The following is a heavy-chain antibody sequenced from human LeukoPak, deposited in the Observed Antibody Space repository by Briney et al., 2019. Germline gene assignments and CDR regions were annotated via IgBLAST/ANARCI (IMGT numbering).Heavy chain of an antibody. CDR1: GGSISSGGYS. Sequence: SQTLSLTCAVSGGSISSGGYSWSWIRQPPGKGLEWIGYIYHSGSTYYNPSLKSRVTISVDRSKNQFSLKLSSVTAADTAVYYCARVWAMIFDYWGQGTLVTVSS. J-gene: IGHJ4*02. V-gene: IGHV4-30-2*01. CDR3: ARVWAMIFDY. CDR2: IYHSGST. D-gene: IGHD3-22*01.